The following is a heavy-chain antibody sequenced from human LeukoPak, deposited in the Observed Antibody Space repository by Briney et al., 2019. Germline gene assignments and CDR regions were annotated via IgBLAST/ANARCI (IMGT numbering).Heavy chain of an antibody. CDR1: GFTFDDYA. V-gene: IGHV3-9*01. D-gene: IGHD6-19*01. J-gene: IGHJ4*02. Sequence: PGGSLRLSCAASGFTFDDYAMYWVRQARGKGLEWVSGISWNSGSIGYADSVKGRFTISRDNAKNSLYLQMNSLRAEDTALYYCAKGAVAGTHFDYWGQGTLVTVSS. CDR3: AKGAVAGTHFDY. CDR2: ISWNSGSI.